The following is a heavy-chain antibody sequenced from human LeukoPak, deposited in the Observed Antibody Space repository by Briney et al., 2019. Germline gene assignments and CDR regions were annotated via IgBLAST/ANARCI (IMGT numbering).Heavy chain of an antibody. CDR3: ALNPRGYCSGGSFYIGY. Sequence: GESLKISCKGSGYSFANYWIGWVRQMPGKGLGWMGIIYPGGSDTRYNPSFQGQVTISADKSISTAYLSWSSLKASDTAMYYCALNPRGYCSGGSFYIGYWGRGTLVTVSS. D-gene: IGHD2-15*01. V-gene: IGHV5-51*01. CDR1: GYSFANYW. CDR2: IYPGGSDT. J-gene: IGHJ4*02.